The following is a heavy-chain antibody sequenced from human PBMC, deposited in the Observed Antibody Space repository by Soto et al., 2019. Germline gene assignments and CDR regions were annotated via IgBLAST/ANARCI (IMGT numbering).Heavy chain of an antibody. CDR1: GFTFSSYA. V-gene: IGHV3-23*01. CDR3: AKDDGYCSGGSCYDDAFDI. CDR2: ISGSGGST. Sequence: GGPLRLSCAASGFTFSSYAMSWVRKAPGKGLEWVSAISGSGGSTYYADSVKGRFTISRDNSKNTLYLQMNSLRAEDTAVYYCAKDDGYCSGGSCYDDAFDIWGQGTMVTVSS. J-gene: IGHJ3*02. D-gene: IGHD2-15*01.